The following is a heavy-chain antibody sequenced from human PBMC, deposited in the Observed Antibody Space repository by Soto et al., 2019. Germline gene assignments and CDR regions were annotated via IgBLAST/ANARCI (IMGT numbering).Heavy chain of an antibody. Sequence: ASVKVSCKASGYTFTSYGISWVRQAPGQGLEWMGWISVYNGNTNYAQKLQGRVTMTTDTSTGTASMELRSLRSEDTAVFYCARVLESWSGGQNWFDPGGQGTLVPVSS. CDR1: GYTFTSYG. CDR2: ISVYNGNT. V-gene: IGHV1-18*01. J-gene: IGHJ5*02. D-gene: IGHD2-15*01. CDR3: ARVLESWSGGQNWFDP.